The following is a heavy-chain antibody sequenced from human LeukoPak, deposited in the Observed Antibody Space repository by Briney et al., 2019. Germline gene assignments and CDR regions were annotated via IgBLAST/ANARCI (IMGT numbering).Heavy chain of an antibody. J-gene: IGHJ4*02. CDR2: IYHSGST. D-gene: IGHD3-10*01. Sequence: SETLSLTCAVSGGSISSGGYSWSWIRQPPGKGLEWIGYIYHSGSTYYNPSLKSRVTISVDRSKNQFSLKLSSVTAADTAVYYCARADYGSGTTVFDYWGQGTLVTVSS. CDR3: ARADYGSGTTVFDY. V-gene: IGHV4-30-2*01. CDR1: GGSISSGGYS.